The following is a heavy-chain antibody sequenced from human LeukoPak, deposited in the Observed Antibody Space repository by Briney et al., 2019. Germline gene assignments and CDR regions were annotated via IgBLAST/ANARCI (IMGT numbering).Heavy chain of an antibody. D-gene: IGHD5-18*01. CDR2: ISYDGSNK. CDR1: GFTFSSYA. Sequence: GSLRPSCAASGFTFSSYAMHWVRQAPGKGLEWVAVISYDGSNKYYADSVKGRFTISRDNSKNTLYLQMNSLRAEDTAVYYCARERGQRGYSYGSDAFDIWGQGTMVTVSS. CDR3: ARERGQRGYSYGSDAFDI. V-gene: IGHV3-30-3*01. J-gene: IGHJ3*02.